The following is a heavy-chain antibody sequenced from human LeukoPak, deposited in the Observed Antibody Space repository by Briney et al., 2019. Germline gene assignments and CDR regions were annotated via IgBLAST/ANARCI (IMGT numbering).Heavy chain of an antibody. V-gene: IGHV3-21*01. J-gene: IGHJ4*02. CDR3: IRPARGELLFY. Sequence: GGSLRLSCAASGFTFSSYSMNWVRRAPGKGLEWVSSISSSGSYIYYADSVKGRFTISRDNAKNSLYLQMNSLRAEDTAVYYCIRPARGELLFYWGQGTLVTVSS. D-gene: IGHD3-10*01. CDR2: ISSSGSYI. CDR1: GFTFSSYS.